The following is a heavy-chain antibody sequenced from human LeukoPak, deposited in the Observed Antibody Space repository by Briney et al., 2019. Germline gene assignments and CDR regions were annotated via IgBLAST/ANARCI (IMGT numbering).Heavy chain of an antibody. CDR2: INSDGSDT. Sequence: GGSLRLSCAASGLPFSSYWMHWVRQAPGKGLVWVSRINSDGSDTSYADSVKGRFTISRDNAKNTRYLQMNSLGAGDTAVYYCTRGDFYVGAQDYWGQGTLVAVSS. V-gene: IGHV3-74*01. CDR3: TRGDFYVGAQDY. CDR1: GLPFSSYW. J-gene: IGHJ4*02. D-gene: IGHD1-26*01.